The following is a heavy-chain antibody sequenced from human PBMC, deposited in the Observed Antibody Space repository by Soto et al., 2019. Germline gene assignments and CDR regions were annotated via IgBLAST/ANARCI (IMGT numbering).Heavy chain of an antibody. CDR1: GYTFTTYA. CDR2: INAGNGNT. CDR3: ARAERGVVGALPTFDQ. Sequence: ASVKVSCKASGYTFTTYAIHWVRQAPGQRLEWMGWINAGNGNTKYSQKFQDRVTVTRDTSASTAYMELSSLTSEDTAVYYCARAERGVVGALPTFDQWGQGTLVTVSS. V-gene: IGHV1-3*01. J-gene: IGHJ4*02. D-gene: IGHD1-26*01.